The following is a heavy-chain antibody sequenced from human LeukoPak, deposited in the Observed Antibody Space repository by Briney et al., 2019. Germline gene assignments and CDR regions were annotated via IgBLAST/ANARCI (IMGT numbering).Heavy chain of an antibody. J-gene: IGHJ4*02. D-gene: IGHD5-12*01. CDR1: GFTFSSYW. CDR2: IKRDGSDK. CDR3: VRDIGYGDY. V-gene: IGHV3-7*01. Sequence: PGGSLRLSCAASGFTFSSYWMSWVSQAPGKGREWVAGIKRDGSDKYYVDSVKGRFAISRDNPKNSLYLQMNSLRAEDTAVYYCVRDIGYGDYWGQGTLVTVSS.